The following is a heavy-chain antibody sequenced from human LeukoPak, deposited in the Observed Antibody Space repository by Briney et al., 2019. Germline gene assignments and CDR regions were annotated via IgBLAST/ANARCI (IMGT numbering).Heavy chain of an antibody. CDR3: ASRPAATPYYYYYGMDV. J-gene: IGHJ6*02. D-gene: IGHD2-2*01. CDR2: IYSGGST. CDR1: GFTVSSNY. Sequence: GGSLRLSCAASGFTVSSNYMSWVRQAPGKGLEWVSVIYSGGSTYYGDSVKGRFTISRDNSKNTLYLKMNSLRAEDTAVYYCASRPAATPYYYYYGMDVWGQGTTVTVSS. V-gene: IGHV3-53*01.